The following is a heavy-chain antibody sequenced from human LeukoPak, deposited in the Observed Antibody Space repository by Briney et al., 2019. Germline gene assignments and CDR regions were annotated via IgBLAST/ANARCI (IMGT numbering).Heavy chain of an antibody. CDR1: GYRFTSYA. J-gene: IGHJ6*02. D-gene: IGHD6-13*01. Sequence: ASVKVSYKASGYRFTSYAINWVRPPPGQGREWIGWISAYNGNTDYAQKFQVRATMTTDTSTSTACRELRSLTSDDTAVYYCARDPLRSTWSTYYNALDVWGQGTTVTVSS. CDR3: ARDPLRSTWSTYYNALDV. CDR2: ISAYNGNT. V-gene: IGHV1-18*01.